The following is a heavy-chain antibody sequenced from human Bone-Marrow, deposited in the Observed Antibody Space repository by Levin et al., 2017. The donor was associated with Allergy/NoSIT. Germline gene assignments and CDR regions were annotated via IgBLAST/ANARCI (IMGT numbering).Heavy chain of an antibody. CDR3: ARIAAAATYYFDY. CDR2: INHIGST. V-gene: IGHV4-34*01. CDR1: GGSFSGSY. J-gene: IGHJ4*02. D-gene: IGHD6-13*01. Sequence: SQTLSLTCAVYGGSFSGSYWSWIRPPPGKGLEWIGEINHIGSTNYNPSLKSRVTISVDTSKNQFSLKLSSVTAADTAVYYCARIAAAATYYFDYWGQGTLVTVSS.